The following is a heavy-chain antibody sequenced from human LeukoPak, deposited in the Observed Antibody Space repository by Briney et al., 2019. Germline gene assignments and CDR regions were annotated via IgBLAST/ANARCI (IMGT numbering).Heavy chain of an antibody. V-gene: IGHV3-11*01. J-gene: IGHJ5*01. CDR2: ISSSASTI. D-gene: IGHD5-24*01. Sequence: GGSLRLSCAASGFTFSDYYMTWIRQAPGKGLECISYISSSASTIYYADSVKGRFTISRDNAKNTLYLQMNSLRAEDTAVYYCAKGESITSAWFDSWGQGTLVTVSS. CDR1: GFTFSDYY. CDR3: AKGESITSAWFDS.